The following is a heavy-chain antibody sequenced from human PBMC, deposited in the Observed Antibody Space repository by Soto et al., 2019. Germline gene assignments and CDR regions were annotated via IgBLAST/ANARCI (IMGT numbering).Heavy chain of an antibody. V-gene: IGHV1-69*13. CDR2: IIPIFCTA. Sequence: SVKVSCKASGGTFSSYAISWVRQAPGQGLEWMGGIIPIFCTANYAQKFQGRVTITADESTSTAYMELSSLRSEDTAVYYCARWAPRGAAAEEHYYYGMDVWGQGTTVTVS. J-gene: IGHJ6*02. CDR3: ARWAPRGAAAEEHYYYGMDV. CDR1: GGTFSSYA. D-gene: IGHD6-13*01.